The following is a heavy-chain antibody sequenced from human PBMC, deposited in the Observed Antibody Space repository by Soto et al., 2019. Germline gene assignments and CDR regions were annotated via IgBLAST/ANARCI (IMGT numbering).Heavy chain of an antibody. CDR1: GGSIDGRN. Sequence: QVQLQESGPGLVKPSETLSLTCTVSGGSIDGRNCAWIRQPPGKGLEWLGYVYYDGGSSYNPSVKXXLXXSMETSKSQFSLQLRSVTAADTAVYYCVRQGIGNLHGLVDVWGRGTTVTVSS. D-gene: IGHD3-10*01. J-gene: IGHJ6*02. CDR2: VYYDGGS. V-gene: IGHV4-59*08. CDR3: VRQGIGNLHGLVDV.